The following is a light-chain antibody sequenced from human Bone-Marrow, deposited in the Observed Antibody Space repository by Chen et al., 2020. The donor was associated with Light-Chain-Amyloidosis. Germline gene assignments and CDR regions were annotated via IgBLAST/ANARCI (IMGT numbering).Light chain of an antibody. V-gene: IGLV1-40*01. CDR1: SSNIGAGYD. CDR3: QSYERGLNGPWG. CDR2: GNT. J-gene: IGLJ3*02. Sequence: QSVLTQPPSVSGAPGQRVTISCTGNSSNIGAGYDVHWYQQVPGTAPRLLIYGNTNRPSGVPDRFSGSKSGNSASLAITGLQAEDETDYHCQSYERGLNGPWGFGGGTKLTVL.